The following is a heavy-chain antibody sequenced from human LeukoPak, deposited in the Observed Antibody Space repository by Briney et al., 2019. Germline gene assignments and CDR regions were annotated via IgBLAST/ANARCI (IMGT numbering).Heavy chain of an antibody. CDR3: AKDLVGYYGSGSYYNQSPI. CDR1: GFTFSSYA. CDR2: ISGSGGST. J-gene: IGHJ3*02. Sequence: PGGSLRLSCAASGFTFSSYAMSWVRQAPGKGLEWVSAISGSGGSTYYADSVKGRFTISGDNSKNTLYLQMNSLRAEDTAVYYCAKDLVGYYGSGSYYNQSPIWGQGTMVTVSS. D-gene: IGHD3-10*01. V-gene: IGHV3-23*01.